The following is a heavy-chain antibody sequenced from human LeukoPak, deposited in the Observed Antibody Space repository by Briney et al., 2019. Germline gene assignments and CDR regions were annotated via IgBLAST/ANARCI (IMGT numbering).Heavy chain of an antibody. D-gene: IGHD3-9*01. CDR2: IIPILGIA. CDR1: GGTFSSYA. V-gene: IGHV1-69*04. Sequence: ASVKVSCKASGGTFSSYAISWVRQAPGQGLEWMGRIIPILGIANYAQKFQGRVTITADKSTSTAYMELSSLRSEDTAVYYCARGESTHCDILTGYYPLDYWGQGTLVTVSS. J-gene: IGHJ4*02. CDR3: ARGESTHCDILTGYYPLDY.